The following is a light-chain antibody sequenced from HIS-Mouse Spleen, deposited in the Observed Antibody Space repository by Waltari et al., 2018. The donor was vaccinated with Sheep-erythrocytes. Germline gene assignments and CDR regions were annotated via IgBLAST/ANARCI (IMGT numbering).Light chain of an antibody. CDR2: DVS. Sequence: QSALTQPRSVSGSPGQSVLISCTGTTSDVGGYNYVSWYQQHPGKAPKLMIYDVSKRPSGVPDRFSGSKSGNTASLTISGLQAEDEADYYCCSYAGSYNHVFATGTKVTVL. CDR3: CSYAGSYNHV. CDR1: TSDVGGYNY. V-gene: IGLV2-11*01. J-gene: IGLJ1*01.